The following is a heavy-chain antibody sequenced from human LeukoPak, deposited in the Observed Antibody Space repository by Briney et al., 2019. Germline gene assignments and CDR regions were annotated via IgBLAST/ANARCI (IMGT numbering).Heavy chain of an antibody. CDR2: TYYRSKWYN. J-gene: IGHJ4*02. D-gene: IGHD6-13*01. V-gene: IGHV6-1*01. CDR1: GDSVSSNSAA. CDR3: AREWGYSSSWYANPFDY. Sequence: SQTLSLTCAITGDSVSSNSAAWNWIRQSPSRGLEWLGRTYYRSKWYNDYAVSVKSRITINPDTSKNQFSLQLNSVTPEDTAVYYCAREWGYSSSWYANPFDYWGQGTLVTVSS.